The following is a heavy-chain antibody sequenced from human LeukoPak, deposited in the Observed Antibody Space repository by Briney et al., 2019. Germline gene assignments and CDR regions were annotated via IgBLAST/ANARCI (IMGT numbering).Heavy chain of an antibody. V-gene: IGHV3-21*01. CDR2: ISSSSSYI. CDR1: GFTFSSYS. J-gene: IGHJ4*02. D-gene: IGHD2-2*01. CDR3: ARHCTRASCYSFDY. Sequence: PGGSLRLSCAASGFTFSSYSMNWVRQAPGKGLEWVSSISSSSSYIYYADSEKGRFTISRDNAKNSLYLQMNSLRPEDTAVYYCARHCTRASCYSFDYWGQGTLVTISS.